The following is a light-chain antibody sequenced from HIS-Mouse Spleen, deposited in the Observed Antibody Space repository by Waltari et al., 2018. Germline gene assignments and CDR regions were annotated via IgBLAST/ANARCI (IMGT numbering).Light chain of an antibody. CDR3: QSADSSGTYWV. CDR1: ALPKQY. J-gene: IGLJ3*02. V-gene: IGLV3-25*03. Sequence: SYELTQPPSVSVSPGQTARITCSGDALPKQYAYWYQPKPGQGPVLVKYKDRERPAGVPERFSGSSSGTTVTLTISGVQAEDEADYYCQSADSSGTYWVFGGGTKLTVL. CDR2: KDR.